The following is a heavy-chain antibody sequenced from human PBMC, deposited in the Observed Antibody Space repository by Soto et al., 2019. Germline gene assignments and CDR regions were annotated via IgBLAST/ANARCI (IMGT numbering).Heavy chain of an antibody. D-gene: IGHD1-7*01. Sequence: QVQLVESGGGVVQPGRSLRLSCAASGFTFSNYAMHWVRQAPGKGLEWVAVIWSDGSNKYYADSVKGRFTISRDNSKNTLYLQMNSLRAEDTAVYSCARDNWNYVSAFDIWGQGTMVNVSS. J-gene: IGHJ3*02. CDR1: GFTFSNYA. CDR2: IWSDGSNK. CDR3: ARDNWNYVSAFDI. V-gene: IGHV3-33*01.